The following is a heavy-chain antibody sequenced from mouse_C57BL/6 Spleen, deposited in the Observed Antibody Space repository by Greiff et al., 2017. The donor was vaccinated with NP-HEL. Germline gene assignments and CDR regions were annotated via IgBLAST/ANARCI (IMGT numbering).Heavy chain of an antibody. J-gene: IGHJ2*01. CDR3: ARSGYYASDY. D-gene: IGHD1-1*01. Sequence: EVKLVESGPELVKPGASVKMSCKASGYTFTDYNMHWVKQSHGKSLEWIGYINPNNGGTSYNQKFKGKATLTVNKSSSTAYMELRSLTSEDSAVYYCARSGYYASDYWGQGTTLTVSS. V-gene: IGHV1-22*01. CDR1: GYTFTDYN. CDR2: INPNNGGT.